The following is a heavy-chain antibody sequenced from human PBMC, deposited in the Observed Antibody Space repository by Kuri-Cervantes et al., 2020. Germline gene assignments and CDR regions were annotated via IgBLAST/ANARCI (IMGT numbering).Heavy chain of an antibody. Sequence: GESLKISCAASGFTFSSYAMSWVRQAPGKGLEWVSAISGSGGSTYYADSVKGRFTISRDNSKNTLYLQMNSLRAEDTAVYYCAKGYDSSGEYCFDYWGQGTLVTVSS. V-gene: IGHV3-23*01. CDR2: ISGSGGST. CDR3: AKGYDSSGEYCFDY. J-gene: IGHJ4*02. D-gene: IGHD3-22*01. CDR1: GFTFSSYA.